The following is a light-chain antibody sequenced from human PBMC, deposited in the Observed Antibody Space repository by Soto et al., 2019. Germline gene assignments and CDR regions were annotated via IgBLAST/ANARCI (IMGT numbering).Light chain of an antibody. CDR1: QSVSGY. V-gene: IGKV3-11*01. Sequence: EVVLTQSPVTLSLSPGERATLSCRASQSVSGYIGSYQQKPGQAPRLLIYADSNRATGIPARFSGSGSGTDFTLTISSLEPEDFSVYYCQQRYNWPITFGQGTRLEIK. CDR3: QQRYNWPIT. CDR2: ADS. J-gene: IGKJ5*01.